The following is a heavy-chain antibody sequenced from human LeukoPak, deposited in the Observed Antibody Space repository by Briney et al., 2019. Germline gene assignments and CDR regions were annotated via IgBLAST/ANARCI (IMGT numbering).Heavy chain of an antibody. V-gene: IGHV1-8*01. CDR1: SDTFTSFA. CDR3: ARVPQNLYRMYV. Sequence: GASVKVSCKTSSDTFTSFAITWVRQATGQGLEWMGWMNPNSGNTGYAQKFQGRVTMTRNTSISTAYMELSSLRSEDTAVYYCARVPQNLYRMYVWGQGTTVTVSS. D-gene: IGHD1-7*01. J-gene: IGHJ6*02. CDR2: MNPNSGNT.